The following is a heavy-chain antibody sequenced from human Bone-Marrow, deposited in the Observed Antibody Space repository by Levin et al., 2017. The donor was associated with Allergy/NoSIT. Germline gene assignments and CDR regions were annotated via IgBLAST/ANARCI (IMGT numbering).Heavy chain of an antibody. D-gene: IGHD2-21*02. Sequence: SETLSLTCTVSGGSIISGNYYWTWIRQHPEKGLEWIGYIYYSGSTYYNPSLKSRVTMSVDTSKNEFSLKLTSVTAADTAVYYCARGAYCGGDCYHFFDFWGRGTLVTVSS. CDR1: GGSIISGNYY. V-gene: IGHV4-31*03. CDR2: IYYSGST. J-gene: IGHJ4*02. CDR3: ARGAYCGGDCYHFFDF.